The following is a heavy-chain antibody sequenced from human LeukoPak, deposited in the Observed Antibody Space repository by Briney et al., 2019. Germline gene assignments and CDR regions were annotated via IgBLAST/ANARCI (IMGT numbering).Heavy chain of an antibody. V-gene: IGHV1-69*13. CDR1: GGTFSSYA. CDR2: IIPIFGTA. J-gene: IGHJ4*02. Sequence: ASVKVSCTASGGTFSSYAISWVRQAPGQGLEWMGGIIPIFGTANYAQKFQGRVTITADESTSTAYMELSSLRSEDTAVYYCASRFHYDFWSGYYLTPIFDYWGQGTLVTVSS. D-gene: IGHD3-3*01. CDR3: ASRFHYDFWSGYYLTPIFDY.